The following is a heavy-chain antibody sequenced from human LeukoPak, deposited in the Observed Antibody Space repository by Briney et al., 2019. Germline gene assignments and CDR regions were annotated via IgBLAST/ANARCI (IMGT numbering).Heavy chain of an antibody. J-gene: IGHJ4*02. D-gene: IGHD6-25*01. CDR2: IYSGGSA. Sequence: GGSLRLSCAASGFTVSSNYMSWVRQAPGKGLEWFSVIYSGGSAFYADSVKGRFTISRDNSKNTLYLQMNSLRAEDTAVYYCARDKNPGIAADWGQGTLVTVSS. CDR3: ARDKNPGIAAD. V-gene: IGHV3-53*01. CDR1: GFTVSSNY.